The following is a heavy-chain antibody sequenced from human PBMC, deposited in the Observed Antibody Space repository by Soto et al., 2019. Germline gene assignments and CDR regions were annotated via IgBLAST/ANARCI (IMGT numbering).Heavy chain of an antibody. V-gene: IGHV1-18*01. Sequence: GASVKVSCKASGYTFTSYGISWVRQAPGQGLEWMGWISAYNGNTNYAQKLQGRVTMTTDTSTSTAYMELRSLRSDDTAVYYCARSGYGDYDLQTYYGMDVWGQGTTVTVSS. J-gene: IGHJ6*02. CDR1: GYTFTSYG. CDR2: ISAYNGNT. CDR3: ARSGYGDYDLQTYYGMDV. D-gene: IGHD4-17*01.